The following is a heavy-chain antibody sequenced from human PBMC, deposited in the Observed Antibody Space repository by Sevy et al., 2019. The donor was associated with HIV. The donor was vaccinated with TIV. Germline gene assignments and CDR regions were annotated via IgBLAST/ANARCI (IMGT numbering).Heavy chain of an antibody. J-gene: IGHJ3*02. CDR1: GFTFGTHA. V-gene: IGHV3-23*01. D-gene: IGHD3-3*01. CDR2: ISGSGGST. Sequence: GGSLRLSCATSGFTFGTHAMSWVRQAPGKGLEWVSGISGSGGSTYYADSVKDRFTISRDKSKKTLYLQVNSLRAEDTAVYYCAKGVYDFWSGRSDIFDIWGQGTMVTVSS. CDR3: AKGVYDFWSGRSDIFDI.